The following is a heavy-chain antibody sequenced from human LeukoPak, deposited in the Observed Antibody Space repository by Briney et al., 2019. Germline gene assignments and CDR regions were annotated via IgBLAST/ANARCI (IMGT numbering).Heavy chain of an antibody. D-gene: IGHD3-3*01. CDR3: AKDPTYDFWSGYLSGKNWFDP. V-gene: IGHV3-43*02. Sequence: GGSLRLSCAASGFTFDDYAMHWVRQAPGKGLEWVSLISGDGGSTYYADSVKGRFTISRDNSKNSLYLQMNSLRTEDTALYYCAKDPTYDFWSGYLSGKNWFDPWGQGTLVTVSS. CDR1: GFTFDDYA. J-gene: IGHJ5*02. CDR2: ISGDGGST.